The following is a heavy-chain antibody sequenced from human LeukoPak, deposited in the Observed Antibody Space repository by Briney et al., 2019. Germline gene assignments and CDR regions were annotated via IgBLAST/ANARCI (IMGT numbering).Heavy chain of an antibody. J-gene: IGHJ6*02. CDR2: IRRDGAT. CDR3: KWEKTVYYGMDV. V-gene: IGHV3-15*01. D-gene: IGHD1-26*01. CDR1: GLKFSDAW. Sequence: GGSLRLSCAVSGLKFSDAWVTWVCQAPGKGLEWIGRIRRDGATDNAAPVNGRFTISRDDSKNTIYLQINSLKIEDTAVYYCKWEKTVYYGMDVWGQGTTVTVSS.